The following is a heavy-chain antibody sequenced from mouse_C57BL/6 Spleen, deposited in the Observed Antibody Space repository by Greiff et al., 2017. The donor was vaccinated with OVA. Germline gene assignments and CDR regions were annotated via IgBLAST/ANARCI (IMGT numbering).Heavy chain of an antibody. Sequence: QVQLKESGPGILQPSQTLSLTCSFSGFSLSTFGMGVGWIRQPSGKGLEWLAHIWWDDDKYYNPALKSRLTISKDTSKNQVFLKIANVDTADTATYYCARISYYGSSPPWFAYWGQGTLVTVSA. CDR3: ARISYYGSSPPWFAY. V-gene: IGHV8-8*01. D-gene: IGHD1-1*01. CDR2: IWWDDDK. J-gene: IGHJ3*01. CDR1: GFSLSTFGMG.